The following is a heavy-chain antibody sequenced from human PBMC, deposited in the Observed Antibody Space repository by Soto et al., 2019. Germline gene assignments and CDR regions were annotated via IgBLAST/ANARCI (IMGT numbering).Heavy chain of an antibody. Sequence: QPGGSLRLSCAASGFPFINYAINWVRQAPGKGLEWVSAISSMGDKSYFADSVRGRFTISRDNSKNTVYLQMNNLRVDDTAIYYCAKVPTIFGVVTTYFDYWGQGTLVTVSS. CDR2: ISSMGDKS. J-gene: IGHJ4*01. CDR3: AKVPTIFGVVTTYFDY. CDR1: GFPFINYA. V-gene: IGHV3-23*01. D-gene: IGHD3-3*01.